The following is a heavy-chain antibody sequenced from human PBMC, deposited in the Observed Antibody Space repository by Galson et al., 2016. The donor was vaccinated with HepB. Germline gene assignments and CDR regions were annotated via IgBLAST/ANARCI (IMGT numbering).Heavy chain of an antibody. CDR2: ISYDGNKK. CDR3: SRDRGQSNYAWGIDY. Sequence: SLRLSCAASGFTFSISGVHWVRQVPGKGLEWVTFISYDGNKKYYADSVQGRFTISTDNSKNTVYLQMNSLRVDDTAVYYCSRDRGQSNYAWGIDYWGQGTLVTVSS. V-gene: IGHV3-30*03. CDR1: GFTFSISG. J-gene: IGHJ4*02. D-gene: IGHD3-16*01.